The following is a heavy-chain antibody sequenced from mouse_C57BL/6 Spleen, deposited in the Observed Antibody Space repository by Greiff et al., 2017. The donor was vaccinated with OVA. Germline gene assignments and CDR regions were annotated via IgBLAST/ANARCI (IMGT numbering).Heavy chain of an antibody. CDR2: IWSGGST. V-gene: IGHV2-2*01. J-gene: IGHJ4*01. Sequence: VQLQQSGPGLVQPSQSLSITCTVSGFSLTSYGVHWVRQSPGTGLEWLGVIWSGGSTDYNAAFISRLSISKDNSKSQVFFKMNSLQADDTAIYYCARGDYDGDYYAMDYWGQGTSVTVSS. CDR1: GFSLTSYG. CDR3: ARGDYDGDYYAMDY. D-gene: IGHD2-4*01.